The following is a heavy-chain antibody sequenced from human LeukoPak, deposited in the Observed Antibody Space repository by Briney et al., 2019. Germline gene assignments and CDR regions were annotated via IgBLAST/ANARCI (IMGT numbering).Heavy chain of an antibody. Sequence: PSETLSLTCTVSGGSISSSSYYWGWIRQPPGKGLVWIGSIYYSGSTYYNPSLKSRLTISSDTSNNQFSLKLSSVTAADTAVYYCARGLVGLDYWGQGTLVTVSS. CDR2: IYYSGST. CDR1: GGSISSSSYY. CDR3: ARGLVGLDY. J-gene: IGHJ4*02. D-gene: IGHD2-21*01. V-gene: IGHV4-39*07.